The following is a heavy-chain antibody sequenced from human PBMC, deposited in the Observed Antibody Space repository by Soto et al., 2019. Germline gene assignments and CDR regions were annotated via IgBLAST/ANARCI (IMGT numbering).Heavy chain of an antibody. V-gene: IGHV4-31*03. J-gene: IGHJ6*02. CDR3: ARDSPHYSEAVGYYGMDV. Sequence: TNCLTSSLAQGYSAGGGGYRCCEQQPPPKGLEWIGYIYYSGSTYYNPSLKSRVTISVDTSKNQFSLKLSSVTAADTAVYYCARDSPHYSEAVGYYGMDVWGQGTTVTVSS. CDR1: QGYSAGGGGY. CDR2: IYYSGST. D-gene: IGHD2-15*01.